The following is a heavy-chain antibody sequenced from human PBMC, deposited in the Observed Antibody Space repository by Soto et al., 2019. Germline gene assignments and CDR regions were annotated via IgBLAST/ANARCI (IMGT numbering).Heavy chain of an antibody. CDR1: GYNFATYW. CDR3: ARHGFYGDYASNYFDP. Sequence: GESLKISCDGFGYNFATYWIAWVRQMPGKGLEYMGIIYPGDSDSRYSPSFQGQVTFSADKSISTAYMQWSSLKASDTAMYYCARHGFYGDYASNYFDPWDQGTLVTVSS. J-gene: IGHJ5*02. CDR2: IYPGDSDS. D-gene: IGHD4-17*01. V-gene: IGHV5-51*01.